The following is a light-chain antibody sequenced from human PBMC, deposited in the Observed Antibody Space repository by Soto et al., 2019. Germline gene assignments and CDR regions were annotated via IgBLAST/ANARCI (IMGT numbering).Light chain of an antibody. CDR3: QQYNNWPFT. CDR2: GAS. V-gene: IGKV3-15*01. Sequence: EILLTQSPATLALSPGERATLSCRASQSVNSNLAWYQQKPGQAPRLLIYGASTRATGIPASFIGNGSGTEFTLTASSLQPEDFEVYYCQQYNNWPFTFGPGTKVDIK. J-gene: IGKJ3*01. CDR1: QSVNSN.